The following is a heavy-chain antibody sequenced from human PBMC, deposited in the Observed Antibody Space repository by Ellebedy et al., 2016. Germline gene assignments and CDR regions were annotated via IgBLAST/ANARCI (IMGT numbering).Heavy chain of an antibody. D-gene: IGHD6-13*01. CDR3: ARVDTSNWSTDFDY. CDR1: GYSISGGYY. Sequence: SETLSLXXTVSGYSISGGYYWGWIRHPPGKGLEWIGNIYHTGSTFSKSSLKSRVTISVDTSKNQFSLNLSSVTAADTAIYYCARVDTSNWSTDFDYWGQGTLVTVSS. CDR2: IYHTGST. V-gene: IGHV4-38-2*02. J-gene: IGHJ4*02.